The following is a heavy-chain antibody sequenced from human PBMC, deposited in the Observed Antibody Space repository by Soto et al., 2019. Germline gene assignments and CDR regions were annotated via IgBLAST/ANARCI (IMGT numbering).Heavy chain of an antibody. Sequence: QVQLVQSGAEVKKPGSSVKVSCKASGGTFSTSAISWVRQAPGQGLEWVGGIMPVFPAPDYAQNFQGRVTLTADESTTPAYMELASLRAEDTAVYYCARDKGRLQSGGNCYYILDVWGQGAAITVSS. V-gene: IGHV1-69*12. J-gene: IGHJ6*02. CDR1: GGTFSTSA. CDR3: ARDKGRLQSGGNCYYILDV. D-gene: IGHD1-1*01. CDR2: IMPVFPAP.